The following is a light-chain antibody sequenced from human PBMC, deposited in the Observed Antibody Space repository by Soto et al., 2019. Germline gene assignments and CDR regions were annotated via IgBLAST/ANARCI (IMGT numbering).Light chain of an antibody. V-gene: IGLV2-8*01. CDR2: EVD. CDR3: NSYAGRNNFV. Sequence: QSALTQPPSASGSPGQSITISCTGSGDDVGGYKYVSWYQQHPGKAPKLIIYEVDKRPSGVPDRFSGSKSDNTASLTVSGLQTEDEADYYCNSYAGRNNFVFGTGTKLTVL. CDR1: GDDVGGYKY. J-gene: IGLJ1*01.